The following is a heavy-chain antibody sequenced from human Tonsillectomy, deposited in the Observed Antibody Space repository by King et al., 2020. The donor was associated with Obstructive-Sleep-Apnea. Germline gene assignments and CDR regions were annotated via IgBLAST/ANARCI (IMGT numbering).Heavy chain of an antibody. V-gene: IGHV4-39*07. D-gene: IGHD2-2*01. CDR1: GGSISSSSYY. CDR3: AREGDIVVVPAANMDV. J-gene: IGHJ6*02. CDR2: IYYSGST. Sequence: LQLQESGPGLVKPSETLSLTCTVSGGSISSSSYYWGWIRQPPGKGLEWIGSIYYSGSTYYNPSLKSRVTISVDTSKNQFSLKLSSVTAAATAVYYCAREGDIVVVPAANMDVWGQGTTVTVSS.